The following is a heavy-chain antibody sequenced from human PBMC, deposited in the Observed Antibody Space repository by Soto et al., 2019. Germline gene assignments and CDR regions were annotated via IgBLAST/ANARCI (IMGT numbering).Heavy chain of an antibody. V-gene: IGHV3-11*01. Sequence: QVTLVESGGSLVKPGGSLRLSCAASGFTFSDYYMTWIRQAPGKGLEWVSYISGSGSHIYYADSMNGRFTISRDNAKNALYLQMNRLRAEDTAVYYCGRGGSNWSSRRDDYWGQGTLVTVSS. CDR3: GRGGSNWSSRRDDY. J-gene: IGHJ4*02. D-gene: IGHD1-20*01. CDR2: ISGSGSHI. CDR1: GFTFSDYY.